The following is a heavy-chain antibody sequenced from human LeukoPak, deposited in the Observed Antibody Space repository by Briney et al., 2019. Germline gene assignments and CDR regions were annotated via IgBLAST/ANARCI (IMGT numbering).Heavy chain of an antibody. CDR1: GFTFSNYR. Sequence: GGSLRLSCAASGFTFSNYRMSWVRQAPGKVLEWVSSISSSSSYIYYADSVKGRFPIPRDNAKNSLYLQMNSLRAEDTAVYYCVAHDYYDSSGSANYWGEGTLVTVSS. CDR2: ISSSSSYI. J-gene: IGHJ4*02. V-gene: IGHV3-21*01. CDR3: VAHDYYDSSGSANY. D-gene: IGHD3-22*01.